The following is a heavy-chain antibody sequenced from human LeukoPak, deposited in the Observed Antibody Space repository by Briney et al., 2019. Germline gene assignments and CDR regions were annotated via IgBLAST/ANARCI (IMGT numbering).Heavy chain of an antibody. Sequence: GGSLRLSCAASGFTFDDYAMHWVRQAPGKGLEWVSGISWNSGSIGYADSVKGRFTISRDNAKNSLYLQMNSLRAEDTALYYCSKDVAADYYDSSGYLDYWGQGTLVTVSS. V-gene: IGHV3-9*01. J-gene: IGHJ4*02. CDR1: GFTFDDYA. D-gene: IGHD3-22*01. CDR2: ISWNSGSI. CDR3: SKDVAADYYDSSGYLDY.